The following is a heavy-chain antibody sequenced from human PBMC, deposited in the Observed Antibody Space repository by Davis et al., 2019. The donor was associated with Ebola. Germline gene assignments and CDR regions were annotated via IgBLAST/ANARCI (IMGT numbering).Heavy chain of an antibody. V-gene: IGHV4-34*01. Sequence: MPSDTLSLTCALHGGSFRGYYWSWHRQPPGKGLEWIGEINHSGSTNYNPSLKSRVTISVDTSKNQFSLKLSSVTAADTAVYYCASGSLLLWFGELFRGSGGMDVWGKGTTVTVSS. J-gene: IGHJ6*04. CDR2: INHSGST. D-gene: IGHD3-10*01. CDR1: GGSFRGYY. CDR3: ASGSLLLWFGELFRGSGGMDV.